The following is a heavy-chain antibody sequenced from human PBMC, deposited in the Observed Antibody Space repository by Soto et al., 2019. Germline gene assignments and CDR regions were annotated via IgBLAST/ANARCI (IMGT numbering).Heavy chain of an antibody. V-gene: IGHV4-30-4*01. J-gene: IGHJ3*01. D-gene: IGHD4-17*01. CDR2: IYYSGST. Sequence: QVQLQESGPGLVKPSQTLSLTCTVSGGSISSGDYYWSWIRQPPGKGLEWIGYIYYSGSTYYNPPLNSRVTISVDTSKNQFSLKLSSVTAADTAVYYCASHSTVTGAMGAFDLWGQGTMVTVSS. CDR1: GGSISSGDYY. CDR3: ASHSTVTGAMGAFDL.